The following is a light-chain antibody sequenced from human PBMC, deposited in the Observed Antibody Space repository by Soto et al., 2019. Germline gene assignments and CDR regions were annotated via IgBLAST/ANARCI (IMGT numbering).Light chain of an antibody. CDR1: SSDVGGYNY. J-gene: IGLJ1*01. CDR2: DVS. V-gene: IGLV2-14*01. Sequence: QSALTQPASVSGSPGQSITISCTGTSSDVGGYNYVSWYQQHPGKAPKLMIYDVSNRPSGVSNRFSGPKSGNTASLTISGLQAEDEADYYCSSYTSSRTLVFGTGTKVTVL. CDR3: SSYTSSRTLV.